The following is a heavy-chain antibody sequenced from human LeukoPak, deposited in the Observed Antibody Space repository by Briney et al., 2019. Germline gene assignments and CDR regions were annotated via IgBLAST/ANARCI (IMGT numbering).Heavy chain of an antibody. V-gene: IGHV4-38-2*02. Sequence: SETLSLTCAVSGYSVLSGYYGGWIRQPPGKGLEWIASINHTGSTYYSPSLKSPVTMSLDTSKNHFSLRLRSVTAADAAVYYCPRDNYGAFDFWGQGTLVTVSS. D-gene: IGHD4-11*01. CDR1: GYSVLSGYY. CDR3: PRDNYGAFDF. CDR2: INHTGST. J-gene: IGHJ4*02.